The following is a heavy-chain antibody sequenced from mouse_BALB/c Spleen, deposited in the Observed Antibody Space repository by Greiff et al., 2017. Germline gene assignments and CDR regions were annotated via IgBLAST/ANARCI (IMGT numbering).Heavy chain of an antibody. J-gene: IGHJ3*01. CDR3: ARFPYYDYLAWFAY. CDR1: GYTFTDYN. Sequence: EVQLQESGPELVKPGASVKISCKASGYTFTDYNMHWVKQSHGKSLEWIGYIYPYNGGTGYNQKFESKATLTVDNSSSTAYMELRSLTSEDSAVYYCARFPYYDYLAWFAYWGQGTLVTVSA. CDR2: IYPYNGGT. V-gene: IGHV1S29*02. D-gene: IGHD2-4*01.